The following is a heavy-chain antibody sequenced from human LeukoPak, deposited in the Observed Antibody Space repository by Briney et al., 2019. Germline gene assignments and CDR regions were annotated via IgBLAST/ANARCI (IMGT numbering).Heavy chain of an antibody. CDR1: GFTVSSTY. Sequence: GGSLRLSCAASGFTVSSTYMSWVRQTPGKGLEWVSAISGSGGSTYYADSVKGRLTISRDNSKNTLYLQMNSLRAEDTAVYYCAKLYSSGWSGFDYWGQGTLVTVSS. J-gene: IGHJ4*02. CDR3: AKLYSSGWSGFDY. D-gene: IGHD6-19*01. V-gene: IGHV3-23*01. CDR2: ISGSGGST.